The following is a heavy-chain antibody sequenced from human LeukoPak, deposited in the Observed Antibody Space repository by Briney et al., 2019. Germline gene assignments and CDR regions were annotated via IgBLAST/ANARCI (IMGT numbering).Heavy chain of an antibody. Sequence: PGGSLRLSCAASGFTFSSYAMIWVRQAPGKGLDWVSATSGSGGSTYYADSVKGRFTISRDNSKNTLYLQMNSLRAEDTAVYYCAKPGAAAGPSGYWGQGTLVTVSS. J-gene: IGHJ4*02. CDR2: TSGSGGST. D-gene: IGHD6-13*01. CDR1: GFTFSSYA. V-gene: IGHV3-23*01. CDR3: AKPGAAAGPSGY.